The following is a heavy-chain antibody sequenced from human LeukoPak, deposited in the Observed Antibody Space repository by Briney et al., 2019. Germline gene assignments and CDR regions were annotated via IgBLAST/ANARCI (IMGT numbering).Heavy chain of an antibody. V-gene: IGHV1-18*01. CDR3: ARDRGRYYYYGLDV. CDR2: ISAYNGNT. CDR1: GYSFISYG. J-gene: IGHJ6*04. D-gene: IGHD1-26*01. Sequence: ASVKVSCKAFGYSFISYGITWVRQAPGQGLEWMGWISAYNGNTNYAQKVQGRVTMTTDTSTSTAYMEVRSLRSDDTAVCYCARDRGRYYYYGLDVWGKGTTVTVSS.